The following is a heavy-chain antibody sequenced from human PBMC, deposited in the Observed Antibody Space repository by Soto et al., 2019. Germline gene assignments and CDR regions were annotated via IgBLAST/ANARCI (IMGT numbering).Heavy chain of an antibody. CDR3: ARGGSSDWQVALDI. CDR1: AGSFSHYY. Sequence: PSETLSLTCAVYAGSFSHYYWNCIRQSPGKGLEWIGKIKHCASSNYNPTLMSRGSICVDMSKNQFSLRLTSVTAADTAVYYCARGGSSDWQVALDIWGRGTMVTVSS. J-gene: IGHJ3*02. CDR2: IKHCASS. D-gene: IGHD6-19*01. V-gene: IGHV4-34*01.